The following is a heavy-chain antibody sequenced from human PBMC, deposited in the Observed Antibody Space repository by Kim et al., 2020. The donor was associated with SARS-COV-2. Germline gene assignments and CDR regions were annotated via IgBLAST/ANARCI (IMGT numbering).Heavy chain of an antibody. V-gene: IGHV1-8*01. CDR2: MNPNSGNT. J-gene: IGHJ4*02. CDR1: GYTFTSYD. Sequence: ASVKVSCKASGYTFTSYDINWVRQATGQGLEWMGWMNPNSGNTGYAQKFQGRVTMTRNTSISTAYMELSSLRSEDTAVYYCARGGITMVRGDYYFDYWGQRTLVTVSS. CDR3: ARGGITMVRGDYYFDY. D-gene: IGHD3-10*01.